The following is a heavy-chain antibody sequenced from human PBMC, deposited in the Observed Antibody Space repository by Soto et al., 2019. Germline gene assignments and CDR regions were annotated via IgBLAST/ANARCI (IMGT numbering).Heavy chain of an antibody. CDR2: IYYSGST. Sequence: SETLSLTCTVSGGSISSGGYYWSWIRQHPGKGLEWIGYIYYSGSTYYNPSLKSRVTISVDTSKNQFSLKLSSVTAADTAVYYCARGVGYCSGGSCYSAPNFDYWGQGTLVTVSS. D-gene: IGHD2-15*01. CDR3: ARGVGYCSGGSCYSAPNFDY. V-gene: IGHV4-31*03. J-gene: IGHJ4*02. CDR1: GGSISSGGYY.